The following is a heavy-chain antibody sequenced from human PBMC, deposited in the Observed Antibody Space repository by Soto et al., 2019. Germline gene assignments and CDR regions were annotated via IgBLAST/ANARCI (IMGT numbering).Heavy chain of an antibody. CDR1: GYSFISYG. CDR3: ARDQWTLDHSRGWYGD. D-gene: IGHD6-19*01. CDR2: ISGYNGNT. J-gene: IGHJ4*02. V-gene: IGHV1-18*04. Sequence: QVQLVQSGGEVKKPGASVKVSCKASGYSFISYGISWVRQAPGQGPEWMGWISGYNGNTKYAHKLQGRVPMTTNTSTSTAYMELRSLRSDDTAVYYCARDQWTLDHSRGWYGDWGQGTLVTVSS.